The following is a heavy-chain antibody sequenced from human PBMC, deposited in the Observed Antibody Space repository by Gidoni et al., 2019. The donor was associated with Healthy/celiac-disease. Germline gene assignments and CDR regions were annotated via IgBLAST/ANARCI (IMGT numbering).Heavy chain of an antibody. CDR2: ISAYNGNT. J-gene: IGHJ2*01. V-gene: IGHV1-18*01. CDR3: ARDQGWELTYWYFDL. Sequence: QVQLVQSGAEVKKPGASVKVSCTASGYTFTSDGSSWGRQALGQGLEWMGWISAYNGNTNYAQKIQGRVTMTTDTSTSTAYMELRSLRSDDTAVYYCARDQGWELTYWYFDLWGRGTLVTVSS. D-gene: IGHD1-26*01. CDR1: GYTFTSDG.